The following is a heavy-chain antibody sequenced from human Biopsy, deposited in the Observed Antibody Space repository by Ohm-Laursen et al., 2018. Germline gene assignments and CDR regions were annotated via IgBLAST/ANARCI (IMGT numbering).Heavy chain of an antibody. Sequence: SVKVSCNASGYMFYSYGVSWVRLAPGQGPEWMGWISGYNGKTNYPQSLQGRVTLTTDASSSTAYMELRGLRSDDTAVYYCARDRHHAAGSYAGMDVWGQGTTVTVSS. V-gene: IGHV1-18*01. J-gene: IGHJ6*02. CDR3: ARDRHHAAGSYAGMDV. CDR1: GYMFYSYG. CDR2: ISGYNGKT. D-gene: IGHD3-10*01.